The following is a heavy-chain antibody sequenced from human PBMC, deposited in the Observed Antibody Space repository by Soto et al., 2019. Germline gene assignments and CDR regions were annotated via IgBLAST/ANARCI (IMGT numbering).Heavy chain of an antibody. D-gene: IGHD7-27*01. V-gene: IGHV4-30-2*01. Sequence: TLSLTCAVSGASISCGGNSCNWIRQPPGKGLEWIGYVHHTGSTYYTPSLKSRVTISLDRSKNQFSLKVTSVTAADTAIYYCARKAWVRFDYWGQGALVTV. CDR2: VHHTGST. J-gene: IGHJ4*02. CDR3: ARKAWVRFDY. CDR1: GASISCGGNS.